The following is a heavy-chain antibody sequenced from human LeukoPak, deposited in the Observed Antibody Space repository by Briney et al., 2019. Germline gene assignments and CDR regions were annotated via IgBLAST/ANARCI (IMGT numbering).Heavy chain of an antibody. CDR1: GFTFSSYG. CDR2: ISYDGSNK. CDR3: AKVSHIVVVPAPYDY. D-gene: IGHD2-21*02. Sequence: GGSLRLSCAASGFTFSSYGMHWVRQAPGKGLEWVAVISYDGSNKYYADSVRGRFTISRDNSKNTLYLQMNSLRAEDTAVYYCAKVSHIVVVPAPYDYWGQGTLVTVSS. V-gene: IGHV3-30*18. J-gene: IGHJ4*02.